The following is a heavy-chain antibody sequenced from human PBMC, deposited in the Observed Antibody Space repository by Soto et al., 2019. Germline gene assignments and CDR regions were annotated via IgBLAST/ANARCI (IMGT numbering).Heavy chain of an antibody. J-gene: IGHJ6*02. D-gene: IGHD4-17*01. CDR3: ARDKNDYGDYVSPYYYYGMDV. CDR2: IYSSGST. Sequence: ASETLSLTCTVSGGSISSGGYYWRCIRQHQGKGLEWIGYIYSSGSTYYNPSLKSRVTISVDTSKNQFSLKLSSVTAADTAVYYCARDKNDYGDYVSPYYYYGMDVWGQGTTVTVSS. V-gene: IGHV4-31*03. CDR1: GGSISSGGYY.